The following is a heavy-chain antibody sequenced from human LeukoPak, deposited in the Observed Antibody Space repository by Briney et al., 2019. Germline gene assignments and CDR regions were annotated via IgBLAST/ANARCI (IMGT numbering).Heavy chain of an antibody. D-gene: IGHD5-24*01. CDR3: ASSRDGYNSADY. J-gene: IGHJ4*02. CDR1: GGSISSGDYY. V-gene: IGHV4-30-4*01. Sequence: PSETLSLTCTVSGGSISSGDYYWSWIRQPPGKGLEWIGCIYYSGSTYYNPSLKSRVTISVDTSKNQFSLKLSSVTAADTAVYYCASSRDGYNSADYWGQGTLVTVSS. CDR2: IYYSGST.